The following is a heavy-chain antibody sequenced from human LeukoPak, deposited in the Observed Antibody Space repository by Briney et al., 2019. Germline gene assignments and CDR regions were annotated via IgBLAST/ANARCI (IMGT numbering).Heavy chain of an antibody. Sequence: PGGSLRLSCTASEFTVGMNYMLWLRQAPGKGLEWVSLIFSNGDTHYADSVKGRFTISRDTSKNTVSLQMNSLRVEDTAMYYCTRDQMNYWGQGTLVTVPS. CDR1: EFTVGMNY. CDR3: TRDQMNY. CDR2: IFSNGDT. D-gene: IGHD5-24*01. V-gene: IGHV3-53*01. J-gene: IGHJ4*02.